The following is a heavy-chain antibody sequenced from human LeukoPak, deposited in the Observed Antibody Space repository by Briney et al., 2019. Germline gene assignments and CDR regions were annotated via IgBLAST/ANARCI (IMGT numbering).Heavy chain of an antibody. J-gene: IGHJ4*02. CDR1: GYRFTSYW. V-gene: IGHV5-51*01. D-gene: IGHD6-6*01. CDR3: ARAEYSSSSPYDY. CDR2: IYPGDSDT. Sequence: GESLKISCKGSGYRFTSYWIGWVRQMPGKGLEWMGIIYPGDSDTRYSPSFQGQVTISADKSISTAYLQWSTLKASDTAMYHCARAEYSSSSPYDYWGQGTLVTVSS.